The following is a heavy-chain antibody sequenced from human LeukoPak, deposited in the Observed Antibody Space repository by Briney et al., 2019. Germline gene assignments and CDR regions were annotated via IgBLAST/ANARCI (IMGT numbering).Heavy chain of an antibody. Sequence: GGSLRLSCAASGFTFSSYSMNWVRQAPGKGLEWVSSISSSSSYIYYADSVKGRFTISRDNAKNSPYLQMNSLRAEDTAVYYCAGAYYVGYSYGRNHYWYFDLWGRGTLVTVSS. D-gene: IGHD5-18*01. J-gene: IGHJ2*01. CDR2: ISSSSSYI. CDR3: AGAYYVGYSYGRNHYWYFDL. V-gene: IGHV3-21*01. CDR1: GFTFSSYS.